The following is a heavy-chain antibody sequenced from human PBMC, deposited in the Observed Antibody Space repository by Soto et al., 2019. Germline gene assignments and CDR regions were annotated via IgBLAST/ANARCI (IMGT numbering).Heavy chain of an antibody. CDR1: GFTFSDYA. CDR3: AKGGRQWLVTSDFNY. D-gene: IGHD6-19*01. Sequence: VQLVESGGGVVQPGRSLRLSCAASGFTFSDYAMHWVRQAPGKGLEWVAVVSHDGRNTHYADSVKGRFTISRDSSKNRVSLEMNSLRAEDTAVDYCAKGGRQWLVTSDFNYWGQGALVTVSS. V-gene: IGHV3-30*18. CDR2: VSHDGRNT. J-gene: IGHJ4*02.